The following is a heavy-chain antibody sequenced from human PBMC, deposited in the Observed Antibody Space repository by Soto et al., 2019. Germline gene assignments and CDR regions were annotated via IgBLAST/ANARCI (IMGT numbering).Heavy chain of an antibody. CDR3: AIDSAGFGVGHRYYYYGMDV. Sequence: ASVKVSCKASGYTFTGYYMHWVRQAPGQGLEWMGWINPNSGGTNYAQKFQGWVTMTRDTSISTAYMELSRLRSDDTAVYYCAIDSAGFGVGHRYYYYGMDVWGQGTTVTVSS. CDR2: INPNSGGT. V-gene: IGHV1-2*04. CDR1: GYTFTGYY. D-gene: IGHD3-10*01. J-gene: IGHJ6*02.